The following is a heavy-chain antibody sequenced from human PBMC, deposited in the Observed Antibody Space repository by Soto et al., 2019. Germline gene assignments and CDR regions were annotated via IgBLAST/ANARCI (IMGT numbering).Heavy chain of an antibody. CDR3: ARALGYCSSTSCPYYFDY. CDR2: MNPNSGNT. J-gene: IGHJ4*02. CDR1: GYTFTSYD. D-gene: IGHD2-2*01. Sequence: ASVKVSCKASGYTFTSYDINWVRQPTGQGLEWMGWMNPNSGNTGYAQKFQGRVTMTRNTSISTAYMELSSLRSEDTAVYYCARALGYCSSTSCPYYFDYWGQGTLVTVSS. V-gene: IGHV1-8*01.